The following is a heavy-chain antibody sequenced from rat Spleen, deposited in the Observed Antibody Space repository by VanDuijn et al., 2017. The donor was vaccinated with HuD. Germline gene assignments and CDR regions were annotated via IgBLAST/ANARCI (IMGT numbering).Heavy chain of an antibody. CDR2: ITNTGGST. J-gene: IGHJ2*01. V-gene: IGHV5-31*01. D-gene: IGHD1-4*01. Sequence: EVQLVESGGGLVQPGRSLKLSCVASGFTFNNYWMTWIRQAPGKGLEWVASITNTGGSTYYPDSVKGRFTISRDNAKSTLYLQMNSLRSEDTATDYGTREFPGLYYFDYWGQGVMVTVSS. CDR3: TREFPGLYYFDY. CDR1: GFTFNNYW.